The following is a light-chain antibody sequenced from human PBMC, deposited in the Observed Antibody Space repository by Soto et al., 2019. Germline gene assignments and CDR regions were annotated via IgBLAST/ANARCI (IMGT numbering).Light chain of an antibody. CDR3: SSYTSSSTKV. CDR2: EVS. Sequence: QSALTQPASVSGSPGQSITIAFTGTSSDVGGYNYVSWYQQHPGKAPKLMIYEVSNRPSGVSNRFSGSKSGNTASLTISGLQAEDEADYYCSSYTSSSTKVFGGGNKVTVL. CDR1: SSDVGGYNY. J-gene: IGLJ3*02. V-gene: IGLV2-14*01.